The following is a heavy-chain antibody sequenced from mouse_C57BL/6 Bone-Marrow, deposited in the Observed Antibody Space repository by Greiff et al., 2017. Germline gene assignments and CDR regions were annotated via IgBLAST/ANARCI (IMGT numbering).Heavy chain of an antibody. J-gene: IGHJ1*03. D-gene: IGHD4-1*01. CDR3: ARSPLGRPWYFDV. CDR2: INPSSGYT. Sequence: QVQLQQSGAELAKPGASVKLSCKASGYTFTSYWMHWVKQRPGQGLEWIGYINPSSGYTKYKQKFKDKATLTADKSSSTAYMQLSSLTYEDSAVYYCARSPLGRPWYFDVWGTGTTVTVSS. CDR1: GYTFTSYW. V-gene: IGHV1-7*01.